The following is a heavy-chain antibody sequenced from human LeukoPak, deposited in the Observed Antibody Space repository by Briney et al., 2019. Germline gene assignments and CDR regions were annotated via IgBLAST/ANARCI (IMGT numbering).Heavy chain of an antibody. CDR1: GYTFTGYY. CDR2: INPNNGGT. Sequence: ASVKVSCKASGYTFTGYYMHWVRQAPGQGLEWMGWINPNNGGTNYAQKFQGRVTMTRDTSISTAYMELSRLRSDDTAVYYCARAYYDYVWGSYRPRYFDYWGQGTLVTVSS. V-gene: IGHV1-2*02. CDR3: ARAYYDYVWGSYRPRYFDY. D-gene: IGHD3-16*02. J-gene: IGHJ4*02.